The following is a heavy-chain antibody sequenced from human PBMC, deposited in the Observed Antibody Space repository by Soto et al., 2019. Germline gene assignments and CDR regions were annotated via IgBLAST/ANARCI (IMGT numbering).Heavy chain of an antibody. Sequence: GGSLRLSCAASGFTFSTYGMHWVRQAPGKGLEWVAVISFDGSNKYYADSVKGRFTISRDYSMHTLYLQMNSLRAEDTAVYYCAKLPYGDYAEFDYWGQGTLVTVSS. CDR3: AKLPYGDYAEFDY. V-gene: IGHV3-30*18. J-gene: IGHJ4*02. CDR2: ISFDGSNK. D-gene: IGHD4-17*01. CDR1: GFTFSTYG.